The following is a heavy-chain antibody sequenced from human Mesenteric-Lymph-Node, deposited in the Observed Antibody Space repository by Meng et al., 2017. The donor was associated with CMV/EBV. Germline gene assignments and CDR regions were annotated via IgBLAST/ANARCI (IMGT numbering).Heavy chain of an antibody. CDR1: GFSVSNNS. J-gene: IGHJ4*02. V-gene: IGHV3-66*01. CDR2: LESVGNT. Sequence: ASLRISCAASGFSVSNNSMSWVRQAPGQGLASVSILESVGNTYYADSVRGRFTISRDNSNNTLSLQMHSLRGEDTAVYHCARDLDFWGQGTLVTVSS. CDR3: ARDLDF. D-gene: IGHD3/OR15-3a*01.